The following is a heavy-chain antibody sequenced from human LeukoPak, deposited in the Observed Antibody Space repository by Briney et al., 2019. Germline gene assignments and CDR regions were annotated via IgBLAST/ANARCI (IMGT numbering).Heavy chain of an antibody. J-gene: IGHJ4*02. CDR3: ARDAGVDDMP. D-gene: IGHD3-9*01. V-gene: IGHV4-59*01. CDR1: GGSISSYY. Sequence: SETLSLTCTVSGGSISSYYWSWIRQSPGKGLEWIGYIYFTGTTNYNPSLKSRVTISVDTSKKQLSLKLRSVTAADTAVYYCARDAGVDDMPWGQGTLVTVSS. CDR2: IYFTGTT.